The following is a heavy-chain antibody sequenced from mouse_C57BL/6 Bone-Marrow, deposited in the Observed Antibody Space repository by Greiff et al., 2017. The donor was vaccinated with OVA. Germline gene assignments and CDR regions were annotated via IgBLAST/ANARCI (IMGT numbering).Heavy chain of an antibody. Sequence: QVQLQQPGAELVKPGASVTLSCKASGYTFTSYWMHWVKQRPGQGLEWIGMIHPNSGSTNYNEKFKSKATLTVDKSSSTAYMQLSSLTSEDSAVYYCARPAGQLRRSWFAYWGQGTLVTVSA. V-gene: IGHV1-64*01. J-gene: IGHJ3*01. CDR3: ARPAGQLRRSWFAY. D-gene: IGHD3-2*02. CDR2: IHPNSGST. CDR1: GYTFTSYW.